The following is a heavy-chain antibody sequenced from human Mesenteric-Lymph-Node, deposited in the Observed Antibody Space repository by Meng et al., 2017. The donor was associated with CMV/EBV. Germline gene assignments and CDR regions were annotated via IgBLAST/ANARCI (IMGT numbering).Heavy chain of an antibody. J-gene: IGHJ4*02. CDR1: GGSFSGYY. CDR3: ARHHGFSLEY. V-gene: IGHV4-34*01. D-gene: IGHD6-25*01. Sequence: SETLSLTCAVYGGSFSGYYWSWIRQPPGKGLEWIGEINHSGSTNYNPSLKSRVTISVDTSKNQFSLKLSSVTAADTAVYYCARHHGFSLEYWGQGTLVTVSS. CDR2: INHSGST.